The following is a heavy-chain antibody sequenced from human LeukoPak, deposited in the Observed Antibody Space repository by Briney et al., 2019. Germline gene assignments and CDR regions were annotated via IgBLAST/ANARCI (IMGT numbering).Heavy chain of an antibody. V-gene: IGHV5-51*01. J-gene: IGHJ4*02. CDR3: ARLGPAAGTLSGAPDY. CDR1: GYSFTSYW. D-gene: IGHD6-13*01. Sequence: GESLKISCKGSGYSFTSYWIGWVRQMPGKGLEWMGIIYPGDSDTRYSPSFQGQVTISADKSISTAYLQWSSLKASDTAMYYCARLGPAAGTLSGAPDYWGQGTLLTVSS. CDR2: IYPGDSDT.